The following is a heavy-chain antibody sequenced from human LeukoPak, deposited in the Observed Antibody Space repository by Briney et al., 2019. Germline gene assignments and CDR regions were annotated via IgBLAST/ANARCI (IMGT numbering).Heavy chain of an antibody. Sequence: SETLSLTCAVSGYSFSSGYYWGWLRPPPGKGLEWFESIYHSGTTYYNPSLKSRVTISVDTAKNQFSLKLSSVTAADTAVYYCASQGLTAAGTGYFDYWGQGTLVAVSS. D-gene: IGHD6-13*01. V-gene: IGHV4-38-2*01. CDR2: IYHSGTT. CDR1: GYSFSSGYY. J-gene: IGHJ4*02. CDR3: ASQGLTAAGTGYFDY.